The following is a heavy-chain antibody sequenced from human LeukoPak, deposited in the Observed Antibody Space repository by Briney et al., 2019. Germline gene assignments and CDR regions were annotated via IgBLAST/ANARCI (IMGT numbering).Heavy chain of an antibody. V-gene: IGHV3-7*03. Sequence: PGGSLRLSCAASGFTFSSYWMSWVRQAPGKGLEWVANIKQDGSEKYYVDSVKGRFTISRDNAKNSLCLQMNSLRAEDTAVYYCARTYYDFWSGYSVNPLDYWGQGTLVTVSS. CDR3: ARTYYDFWSGYSVNPLDY. CDR1: GFTFSSYW. J-gene: IGHJ4*02. D-gene: IGHD3-3*01. CDR2: IKQDGSEK.